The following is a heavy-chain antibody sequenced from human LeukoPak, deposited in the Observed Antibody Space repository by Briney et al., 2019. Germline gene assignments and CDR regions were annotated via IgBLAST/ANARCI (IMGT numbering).Heavy chain of an antibody. D-gene: IGHD3-9*01. Sequence: PGGSLRLSCAASGFTFSSYSMNWVRQAPGKGLEWVSSISSSSSYIYYADSVKGRFTISRDNAKNSLYLQMNSLRAEDTAVYYCARDRDLLRYFDWLLDYWGQGTLATVSS. J-gene: IGHJ4*02. CDR1: GFTFSSYS. CDR2: ISSSSSYI. V-gene: IGHV3-21*01. CDR3: ARDRDLLRYFDWLLDY.